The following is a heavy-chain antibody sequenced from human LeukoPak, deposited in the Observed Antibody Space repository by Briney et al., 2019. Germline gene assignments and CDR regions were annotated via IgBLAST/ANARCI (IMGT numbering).Heavy chain of an antibody. V-gene: IGHV3-23*01. D-gene: IGHD2-21*02. Sequence: GGSLRLSCVVSGISLSNYAMSWVRQAPGKGLEWVSYISERGGSTAYADSVKGRFTISRDNSLNTLYLQMSSLRAEDTAVYYCARVTAGAFDIWGQGTMVTVSS. J-gene: IGHJ3*02. CDR1: GISLSNYA. CDR3: ARVTAGAFDI. CDR2: ISERGGST.